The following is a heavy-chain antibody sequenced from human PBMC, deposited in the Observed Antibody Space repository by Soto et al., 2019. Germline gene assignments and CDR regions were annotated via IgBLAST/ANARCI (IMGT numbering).Heavy chain of an antibody. CDR3: AKSFIDRLGEFNYFDY. V-gene: IGHV3-30*18. J-gene: IGHJ4*02. Sequence: GGSLRLSCAASGFTFSSYGMHWVRQAPGKGLEWVAVISYDGSNKYYADSVTGRFTISRDNSKNTLYLQMNSLRAEDTAVYYCAKSFIDRLGEFNYFDYWGQGTLVTVSS. D-gene: IGHD3-16*01. CDR2: ISYDGSNK. CDR1: GFTFSSYG.